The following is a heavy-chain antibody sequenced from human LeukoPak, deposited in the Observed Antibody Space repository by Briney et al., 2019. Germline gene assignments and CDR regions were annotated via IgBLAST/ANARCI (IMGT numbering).Heavy chain of an antibody. J-gene: IGHJ5*02. CDR3: ALIVDYYDSSGYYYWFDP. CDR1: GYTFTGYY. V-gene: IGHV1-2*02. CDR2: INPNRGGT. Sequence: GASVKVSCKASGYTFTGYYMHWVRQAPGQGLEWMGWINPNRGGTNYAQKFQGRVTMTRDTSISTAYMELSRLRSDDTAVYYCALIVDYYDSSGYYYWFDPWGQGTLVTVSS. D-gene: IGHD3-22*01.